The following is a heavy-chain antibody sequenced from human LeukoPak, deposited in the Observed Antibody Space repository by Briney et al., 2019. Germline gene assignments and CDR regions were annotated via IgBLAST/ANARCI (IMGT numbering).Heavy chain of an antibody. CDR1: GGSFSGYY. V-gene: IGHV4-34*01. CDR3: ATYRQTSEFDY. D-gene: IGHD1-14*01. J-gene: IGHJ4*02. CDR2: INHSGST. Sequence: SETLSLTCAVYGGSFSGYYWSWIRQPPGKGLEWIGEINHSGSTNYNPSLKSRVTISVDTSKNQFSLKLSSVTAADTAVYYCATYRQTSEFDYWGQGTLVTVSS.